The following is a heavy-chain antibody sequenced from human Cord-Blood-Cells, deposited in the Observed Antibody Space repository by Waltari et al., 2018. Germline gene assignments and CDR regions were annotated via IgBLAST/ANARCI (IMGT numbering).Heavy chain of an antibody. D-gene: IGHD6-13*01. CDR3: ARDSSSWFDDAFDI. CDR1: GGSISSAGYY. Sequence: VQLQESGPGLVKPSQTLSLTCTVSGGSISSAGYYWSWIRQHPGKGLEWIVYIYYSGSTYYNPSLKSRVTISVDTSKNQFSLKLSSVTAADTAVYYCARDSSSWFDDAFDIWGQGTMVTVSS. CDR2: IYYSGST. J-gene: IGHJ3*02. V-gene: IGHV4-31*03.